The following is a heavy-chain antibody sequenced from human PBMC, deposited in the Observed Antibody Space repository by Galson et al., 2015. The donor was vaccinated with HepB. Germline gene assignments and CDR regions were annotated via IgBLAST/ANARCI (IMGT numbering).Heavy chain of an antibody. Sequence: LSLTCTVSGGSISSSSYYWGWIRQPPGKGLEWVGSIYYSGSTYYNPSLKSRVTISVDTSKNQFSLKLSSVTAADTAVYYCARVHYDILTGYYIPFDYWGQGTLVTVSS. V-gene: IGHV4-39*07. CDR3: ARVHYDILTGYYIPFDY. J-gene: IGHJ4*02. CDR2: IYYSGST. CDR1: GGSISSSSYY. D-gene: IGHD3-9*01.